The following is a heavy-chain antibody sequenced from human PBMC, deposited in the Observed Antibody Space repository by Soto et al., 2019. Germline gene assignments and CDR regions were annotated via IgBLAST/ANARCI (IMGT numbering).Heavy chain of an antibody. V-gene: IGHV4-59*11. CDR3: ARIVSYGTIYYFDT. D-gene: IGHD3-16*01. Sequence: QVQLQESGPGLVKPSETLSLTCTVSGGSTSNHYWTWFRQPPGKGLEWIGYNYYRGSTNYNSALKRRVDLTIDSSKDRFSLNLTSLTAAETAMYYCARIVSYGTIYYFDTRGQGGLVTGSS. CDR1: GGSTSNHY. CDR2: NYYRGST. J-gene: IGHJ4*02.